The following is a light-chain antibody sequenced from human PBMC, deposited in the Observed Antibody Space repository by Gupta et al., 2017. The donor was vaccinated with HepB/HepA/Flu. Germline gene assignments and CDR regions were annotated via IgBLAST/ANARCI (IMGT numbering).Light chain of an antibody. J-gene: IGLJ3*02. CDR2: KTN. CDR1: TVAVTSNYY. CDR3: RVHCRGAWV. Sequence: TVVTQAPSLTVSPGGTVTLTCASNTVAVTSNYYPSWLPQKPGQDLRRLMFKTNNKTPLTPARFSGSLPGDKADLTLSGARPEDEADYDCRVHCRGAWVFGGGTKLTGL. V-gene: IGLV7-43*01.